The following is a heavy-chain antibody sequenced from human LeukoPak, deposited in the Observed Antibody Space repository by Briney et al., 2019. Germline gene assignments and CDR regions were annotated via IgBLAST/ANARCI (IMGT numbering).Heavy chain of an antibody. CDR2: ISYDGSNK. V-gene: IGHV3-30*03. CDR1: GFTFSSYG. CDR3: ARGRRSYGFWYFDY. D-gene: IGHD5-18*01. J-gene: IGHJ4*02. Sequence: GGSLGLSCAASGFTFSSYGMHWVRQAPGKGLEWVAVISYDGSNKYYADSVKGRFTISRENAKNSLYLQMNSLRAGDTAVYYCARGRRSYGFWYFDYWGQGTLVTVSS.